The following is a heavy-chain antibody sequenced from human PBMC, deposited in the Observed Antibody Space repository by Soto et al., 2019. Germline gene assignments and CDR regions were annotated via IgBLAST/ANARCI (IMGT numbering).Heavy chain of an antibody. V-gene: IGHV3-30*18. J-gene: IGHJ6*02. CDR3: AKDWTWFGEFIEQDYYYGMDV. CDR2: ISYDGSNK. D-gene: IGHD3-10*01. Sequence: QVQLVESGGGVVQPGRSLRLSCAASGFTFSSYGMHWFRQAPGKGLEWVAVISYDGSNKYYADSVKGRFTISRDNSKNTLYLQMNSLRAEDTAVYYCAKDWTWFGEFIEQDYYYGMDVWGQGTTVTVSS. CDR1: GFTFSSYG.